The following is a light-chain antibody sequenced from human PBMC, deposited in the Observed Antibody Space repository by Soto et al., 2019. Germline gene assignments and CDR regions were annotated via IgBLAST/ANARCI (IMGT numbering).Light chain of an antibody. CDR2: GSS. Sequence: EIVLTQSPGTLSLSPGERATLSCRASQRLNSFYLAWYQQKPGQAPRLLIYGSSNRATGIPDRFSGSGSGTDFTLTISRLDPEEFAVYYCQQYDISPRTFGQGTKVEVK. V-gene: IGKV3-20*01. J-gene: IGKJ1*01. CDR3: QQYDISPRT. CDR1: QRLNSFY.